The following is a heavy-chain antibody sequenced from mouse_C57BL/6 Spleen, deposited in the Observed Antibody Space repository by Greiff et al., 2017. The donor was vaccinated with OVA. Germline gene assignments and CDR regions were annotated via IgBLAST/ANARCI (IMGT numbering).Heavy chain of an antibody. J-gene: IGHJ2*01. D-gene: IGHD1-1*01. V-gene: IGHV1-22*01. CDR2: INPNNGGT. Sequence: EVQLQQSGPELVKPGASVKMSCKASGYTFTDYNMHWVKQSHGKSLEWIGYINPNNGGTSYNQKFKGKATLTVNKSSSTAYMELRSLTSEDSAVYYCANPYYGSSSCDYWGQGTTLTVSS. CDR3: ANPYYGSSSCDY. CDR1: GYTFTDYN.